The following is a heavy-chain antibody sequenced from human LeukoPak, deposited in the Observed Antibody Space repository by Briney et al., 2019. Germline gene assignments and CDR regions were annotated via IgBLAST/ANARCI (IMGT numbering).Heavy chain of an antibody. V-gene: IGHV3-48*01. CDR3: ARDNRVVAAPNVY. D-gene: IGHD2-15*01. J-gene: IGHJ4*02. CDR2: ISGSSTTI. Sequence: GGSLRLSCAASGFTFSNYGMNWVRQAPGKGLEWVSYISGSSTTIYYADSVKGRFTISRDNVKNSLYLQMSSLRGEDTAVYYCARDNRVVAAPNVYWGQGTLVTVSS. CDR1: GFTFSNYG.